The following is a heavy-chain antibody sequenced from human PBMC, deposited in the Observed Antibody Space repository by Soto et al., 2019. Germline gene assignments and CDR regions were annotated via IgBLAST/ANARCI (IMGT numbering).Heavy chain of an antibody. D-gene: IGHD3-9*01. CDR1: GGSISSSSYY. V-gene: IGHV4-39*01. CDR3: ARQRYFDWFDP. J-gene: IGHJ5*02. CDR2: IYYSGST. Sequence: QLQLQESGPGLVKPSETLSLTCTVSGGSISSSSYYWGWIRQPPGKGLEWIGSIYYSGSTYYNPSLKSRVTISVDTSKNQFSLKLSSVTAADTAVYYCARQRYFDWFDPWGQGTLVTVSS.